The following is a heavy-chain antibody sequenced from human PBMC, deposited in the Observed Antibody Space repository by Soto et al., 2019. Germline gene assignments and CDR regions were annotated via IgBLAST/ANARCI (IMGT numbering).Heavy chain of an antibody. J-gene: IGHJ6*02. D-gene: IGHD3-3*01. CDR1: GFPFDSYS. V-gene: IGHV3-21*01. CDR2: LSSGSFYI. Sequence: EVPLVESGGGLVKPGGSLRLSCAVSGFPFDSYSMSWVRQAPGQGLEWLASLSSGSFYIFHADSIRGRFTISRDDAKNLLFLQMNSLTIEDTATYYCAREANTIYAPHGLDVWGQGTAVTVSS. CDR3: AREANTIYAPHGLDV.